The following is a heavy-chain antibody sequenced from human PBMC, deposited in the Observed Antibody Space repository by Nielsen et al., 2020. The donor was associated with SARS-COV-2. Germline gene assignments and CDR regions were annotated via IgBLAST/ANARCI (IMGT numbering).Heavy chain of an antibody. Sequence: LSLTCTVSDDSISSYYWSWVRQAPGKGLEWVSGISWNSGSIGYADSVKGRFTISRDNAKNSLYLQMNSLRAEDTALYYCAKNYGDYHDAFDIWGQGTMVTVSS. V-gene: IGHV3-9*01. CDR1: DDSISSYY. CDR3: AKNYGDYHDAFDI. CDR2: ISWNSGSI. J-gene: IGHJ3*02. D-gene: IGHD4-17*01.